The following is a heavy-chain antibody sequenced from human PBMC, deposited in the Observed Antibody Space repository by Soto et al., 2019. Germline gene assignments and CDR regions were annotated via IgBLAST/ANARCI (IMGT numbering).Heavy chain of an antibody. V-gene: IGHV1-3*01. CDR1: GYTFTSYA. D-gene: IGHD5-18*01. J-gene: IGHJ4*02. CDR3: ARPDTAIAHEAFDY. Sequence: GPSVKVSCKASGYTFTSYAMHWVRQAPGQRLEWMGWINAGNGNTKYSQKFQGRVTITRDTSASTAYMELSSLRSEDTAVYYCARPDTAIAHEAFDYWGQGTLVTVSS. CDR2: INAGNGNT.